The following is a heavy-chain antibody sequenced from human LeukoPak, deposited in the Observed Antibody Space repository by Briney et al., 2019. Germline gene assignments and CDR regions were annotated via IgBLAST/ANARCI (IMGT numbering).Heavy chain of an antibody. J-gene: IGHJ3*02. Sequence: PGGSLRLSCAASGFTFSSYAMSWVRQAPGKGLEWVSAISGSGGSTYYADSVKGRFTISRDNSKNTLYLQMNSLRAEDTAVYYCATLPPYYYDSSGYYADVFDIWGQGTMVTVSS. V-gene: IGHV3-23*01. D-gene: IGHD3-22*01. CDR1: GFTFSSYA. CDR3: ATLPPYYYDSSGYYADVFDI. CDR2: ISGSGGST.